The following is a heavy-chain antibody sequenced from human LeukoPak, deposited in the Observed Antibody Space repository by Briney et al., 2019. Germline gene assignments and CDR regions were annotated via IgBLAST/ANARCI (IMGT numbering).Heavy chain of an antibody. CDR1: GFTFSSYA. D-gene: IGHD3-9*01. V-gene: IGHV3-30*04. J-gene: IGHJ4*02. CDR3: ARDYAGDWLREMDY. Sequence: GGSLRLSCAASGFTFSSYAMHWVRQAPGMGLEWVAVISYDGSNKYYADSVKGRFTISRDNSKNTLYLQMNSLRAEDTAVYYCARDYAGDWLREMDYWGQGTLVTVSS. CDR2: ISYDGSNK.